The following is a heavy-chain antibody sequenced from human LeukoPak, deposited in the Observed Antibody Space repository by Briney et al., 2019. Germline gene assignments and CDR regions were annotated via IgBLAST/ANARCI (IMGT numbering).Heavy chain of an antibody. CDR3: AKGPTGDFYYYGMDV. J-gene: IGHJ6*02. D-gene: IGHD2-8*02. CDR2: YDGSNK. Sequence: YDGSNKYYADSVKGRFTISRDNSKNTLYLQMNSLRAEDTAVYYCAKGPTGDFYYYGMDVWGQGTTVTVSS. V-gene: IGHV3-30*18.